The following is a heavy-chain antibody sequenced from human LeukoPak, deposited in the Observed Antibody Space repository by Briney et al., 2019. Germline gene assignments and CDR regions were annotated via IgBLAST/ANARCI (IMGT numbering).Heavy chain of an antibody. CDR3: AELGITMIGGV. Sequence: PGGSLRLSCAASGFTFNTYWMSWVRQAPGKGLEWVANIKQDGSEKYYVDSVTGRFTISRDNAKNSLYLQMNSLRAEDTAVYYCAELGITMIGGVWGKGTTVTISS. D-gene: IGHD3-10*02. CDR2: IKQDGSEK. CDR1: GFTFNTYW. J-gene: IGHJ6*04. V-gene: IGHV3-7*01.